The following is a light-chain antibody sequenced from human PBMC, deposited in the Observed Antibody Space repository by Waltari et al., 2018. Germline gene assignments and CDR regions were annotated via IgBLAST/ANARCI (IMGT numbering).Light chain of an antibody. J-gene: IGLJ3*02. V-gene: IGLV7-46*01. CDR1: TGAVTFGHY. Sequence: QAVVTQESSLAVSPGGTVTLTCGSSTGAVTFGHYCYWFQQKPGQAPRTLIYDTNTKHSWTPARFSGSLLGGKAALTLSGAQPEDEAEYYCLVSYSGVGPVFGGGTKLTVL. CDR2: DTN. CDR3: LVSYSGVGPV.